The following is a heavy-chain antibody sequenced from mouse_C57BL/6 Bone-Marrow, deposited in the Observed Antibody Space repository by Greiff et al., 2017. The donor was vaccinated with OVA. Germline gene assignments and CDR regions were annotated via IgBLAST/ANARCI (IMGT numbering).Heavy chain of an antibody. CDR2: IDPSDSET. Sequence: QVQLQQPGAELVRPGSSVKLSCKASGYTFTSYWMHWVKQRPIQGLEWIGNIDPSDSETNYNQKFKDKATLTVDKSSSTAYMQLSRLTSEDSAVYYVARSTTVVANWYVDVWGTGTTVPVSS. D-gene: IGHD1-1*01. V-gene: IGHV1-52*01. CDR3: ARSTTVVANWYVDV. J-gene: IGHJ1*03. CDR1: GYTFTSYW.